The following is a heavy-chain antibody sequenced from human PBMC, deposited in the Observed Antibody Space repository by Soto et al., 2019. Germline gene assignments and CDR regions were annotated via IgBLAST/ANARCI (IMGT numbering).Heavy chain of an antibody. D-gene: IGHD2-2*01. Sequence: GRSLRHSCAASGFTFSDYYMSWIRQAPGKGLEWVSYISSSGSTIYYADSVKGRFTISRDNAKNSLYLQMNSLRAEDTAVYYCARVPAAGKAPRYYYYMDVWGKGTTVTVSS. J-gene: IGHJ6*03. V-gene: IGHV3-11*01. CDR1: GFTFSDYY. CDR2: ISSSGSTI. CDR3: ARVPAAGKAPRYYYYMDV.